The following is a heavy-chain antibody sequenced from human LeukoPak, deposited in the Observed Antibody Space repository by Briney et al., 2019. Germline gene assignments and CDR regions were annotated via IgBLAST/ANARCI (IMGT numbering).Heavy chain of an antibody. CDR1: GGSISSYY. J-gene: IGHJ5*02. D-gene: IGHD2-2*01. CDR2: IYTSGST. V-gene: IGHV4-4*07. Sequence: PSETLSLTCTVSGGSISSYYWSWIRQPAGKGLEWIGRIYTSGSTNYNPSLKSRVTMSVDTSKNQFSLKLSSVTAADTAVYYCARDQEPGYCSSTSCYWFDPWGQGTLVTVSS. CDR3: ARDQEPGYCSSTSCYWFDP.